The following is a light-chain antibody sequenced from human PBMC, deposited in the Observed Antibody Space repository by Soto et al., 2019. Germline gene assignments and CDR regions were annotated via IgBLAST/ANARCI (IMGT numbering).Light chain of an antibody. J-gene: IGKJ4*01. CDR3: QQRSNWLLT. V-gene: IGKV3-11*01. CDR2: DAS. CDR1: QSVSSY. Sequence: EIVLTQSPATLSLSPVERATLSCRASQSVSSYLGWYQQKPGQAPRLLIYDASNRATGIPARFSGSGSGTDFTLTISSLEPEDFAVYDCQQRSNWLLTFGGGTKVEIK.